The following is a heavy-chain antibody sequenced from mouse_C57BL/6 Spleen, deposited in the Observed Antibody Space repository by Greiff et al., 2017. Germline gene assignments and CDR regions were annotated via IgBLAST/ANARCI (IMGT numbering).Heavy chain of an antibody. Sequence: QVQLQQSGPELVKPGASVKISCKASGYTFTDYYINWVKQRPGQGLEWIGWIFPGSGSTYYNEKFKGKATLTVDKSSSTAYMLLSSLTSEDSAVXVCARGGLTVSYWYFDVWGTGTTVTVSS. V-gene: IGHV1-75*01. CDR3: ARGGLTVSYWYFDV. D-gene: IGHD4-1*01. J-gene: IGHJ1*03. CDR1: GYTFTDYY. CDR2: IFPGSGST.